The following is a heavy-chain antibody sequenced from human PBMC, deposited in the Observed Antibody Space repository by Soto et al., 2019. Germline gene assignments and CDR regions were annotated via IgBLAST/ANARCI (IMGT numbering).Heavy chain of an antibody. Sequence: SETLSLTCTVSGGSISSGDYYWSWIRQPPGKGLEWIGYIYYSGSAYYNPSLKSRVTISVDTSKNQFSLKLSSVTAADTAVYYCARSKDSRLGMDVWGQGTTVTVSS. CDR1: GGSISSGDYY. CDR3: ARSKDSRLGMDV. V-gene: IGHV4-30-4*01. J-gene: IGHJ6*02. CDR2: IYYSGSA. D-gene: IGHD3-22*01.